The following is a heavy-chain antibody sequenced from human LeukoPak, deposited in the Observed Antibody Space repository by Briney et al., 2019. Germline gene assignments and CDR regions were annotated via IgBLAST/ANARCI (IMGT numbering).Heavy chain of an antibody. CDR3: ARGSGWYLYYFDY. D-gene: IGHD6-19*01. CDR1: GYSFTSYW. V-gene: IGHV5-51*01. CDR2: IYPGDSDT. J-gene: IGHJ4*02. Sequence: NPGESLKISCKGSGYSFTSYWISWVRQMPGKGLEWMGIIYPGDSDTRYSPSFQGQVTISADKSISTAYLQWSSLKASDTAMYYCARGSGWYLYYFDYWGQGTLVTVSS.